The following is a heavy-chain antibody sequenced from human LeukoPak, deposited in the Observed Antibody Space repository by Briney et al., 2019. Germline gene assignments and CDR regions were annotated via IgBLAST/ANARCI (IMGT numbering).Heavy chain of an antibody. CDR3: ARDGGEQQLGYFDY. Sequence: SEALSLTCTVSGGSISSSSYYWGWIRQPPGKGLEWIGSIYYSGSTYYNPSLKSRVTISVDTSKNQFSLKLSSVTAADTAVYYCARDGGEQQLGYFDYWGQGTLVTVSS. CDR2: IYYSGST. J-gene: IGHJ4*02. CDR1: GGSISSSSYY. V-gene: IGHV4-39*07. D-gene: IGHD6-13*01.